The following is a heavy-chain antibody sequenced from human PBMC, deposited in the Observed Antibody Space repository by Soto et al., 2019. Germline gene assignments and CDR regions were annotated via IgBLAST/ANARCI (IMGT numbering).Heavy chain of an antibody. Sequence: QVQLQESGPGLVKPSGTLSLTCAVSGVSISSNNWWSWVRQPPGKGLEWIGEMYHTGSTNYNPSLKSPVTISVDKSKNPFSLELNSVTAADTAVYYCARSSRYQYDSSEGNFDYWGQGTLVTVSS. CDR2: MYHTGST. D-gene: IGHD3-22*01. CDR3: ARSSRYQYDSSEGNFDY. V-gene: IGHV4-4*02. J-gene: IGHJ4*02. CDR1: GVSISSNNW.